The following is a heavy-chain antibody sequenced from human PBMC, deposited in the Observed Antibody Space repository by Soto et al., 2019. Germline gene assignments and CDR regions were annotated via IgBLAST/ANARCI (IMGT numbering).Heavy chain of an antibody. CDR3: AREKVRYDSSGYGLYFDY. Sequence: VGSLRLSCAASGFTFSSYAMHWVRQAPGKGLEWVAVISYDGSNKYYADSVKGRFTISRDNSKNTLYLQMNSLRAEDTAVYYCAREKVRYDSSGYGLYFDYWGQGTLVTVSS. D-gene: IGHD3-22*01. CDR2: ISYDGSNK. V-gene: IGHV3-30-3*01. CDR1: GFTFSSYA. J-gene: IGHJ4*02.